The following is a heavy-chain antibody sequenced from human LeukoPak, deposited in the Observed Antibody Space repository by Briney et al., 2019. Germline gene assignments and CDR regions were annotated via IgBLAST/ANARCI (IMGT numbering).Heavy chain of an antibody. D-gene: IGHD6-6*01. Sequence: GGSLRLSCAASGITFTNYWMIWVRQAPGKGLEWVANINEDGSQKYYVGSVEGRFTISRDNAKNSVFLQMSSLRAEDTAVYYCASSSYSSSSAWGQGTLVTVSS. CDR3: ASSSYSSSSA. V-gene: IGHV3-7*01. J-gene: IGHJ5*02. CDR1: GITFTNYW. CDR2: INEDGSQK.